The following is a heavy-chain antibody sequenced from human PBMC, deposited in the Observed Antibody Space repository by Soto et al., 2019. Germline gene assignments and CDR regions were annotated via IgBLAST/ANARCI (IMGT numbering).Heavy chain of an antibody. CDR3: ARYDSSGEAYYFVY. Sequence: GASVKVSCKASGYTFTGYYMHWVRQAPGQGLEWMGWINPNSGGTNYAQKFQGWVTMTRGTSISTAYMELSRLRSDDTAVYYCARYDSSGEAYYFVYWGQGTLVTVSS. CDR2: INPNSGGT. J-gene: IGHJ4*02. V-gene: IGHV1-2*04. CDR1: GYTFTGYY. D-gene: IGHD3-22*01.